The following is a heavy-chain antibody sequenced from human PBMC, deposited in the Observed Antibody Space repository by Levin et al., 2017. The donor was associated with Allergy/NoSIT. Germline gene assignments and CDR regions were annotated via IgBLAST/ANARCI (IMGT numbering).Heavy chain of an antibody. D-gene: IGHD3-3*01. CDR1: GFTFSSYS. CDR2: ISSSSSYI. CDR3: ARDWDFWSGAVAVYFDY. J-gene: IGHJ4*02. V-gene: IGHV3-21*01. Sequence: GESLKISCAASGFTFSSYSMNWVRQAPGKGLEWVSSISSSSSYIYYADSVKGRFTISRDNAKNSLYLQMNSLRAEDTAVYYCARDWDFWSGAVAVYFDYWGQGTLVTVSS.